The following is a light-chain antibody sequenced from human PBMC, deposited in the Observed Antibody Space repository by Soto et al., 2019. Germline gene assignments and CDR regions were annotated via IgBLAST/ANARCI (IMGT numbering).Light chain of an antibody. CDR2: SAS. J-gene: IGKJ2*01. CDR3: QHYNNAPFT. Sequence: DIQMTQSPSSLSASVGDSVTITCRASQGISKYLAWYQQKPGKVPKLLIYSASTLQSGVPSRFSGSGSGTDLTLTISSLEPDDVAIYYCQHYNNAPFTFCQGTKLEIK. V-gene: IGKV1-27*01. CDR1: QGISKY.